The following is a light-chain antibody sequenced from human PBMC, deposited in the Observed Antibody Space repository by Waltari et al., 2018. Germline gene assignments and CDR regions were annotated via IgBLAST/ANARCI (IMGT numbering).Light chain of an antibody. J-gene: IGKJ4*02. CDR2: KAS. CDR1: QSIPRW. Sequence: DIQMTQSPSTLSSSVGDRVTITCRASQSIPRWLAWYQQKPGKAPKLLIYKASIVESGVSSRFSGGGSVTEFTLTISSLQPDDFATYYCQHYDSYSATFGGGTKVEIK. CDR3: QHYDSYSAT. V-gene: IGKV1-5*03.